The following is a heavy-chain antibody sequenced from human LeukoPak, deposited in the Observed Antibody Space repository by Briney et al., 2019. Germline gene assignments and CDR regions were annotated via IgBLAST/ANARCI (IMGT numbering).Heavy chain of an antibody. CDR3: ARGPSGYHNT. D-gene: IGHD5-12*01. CDR1: EFTFSNYG. Sequence: GGSLRLSCAASEFTFSNYGMHWVRQAPGKGLEWVAVISYDESNKYYADSVKGRFTISRDNSKNTLYLQMNSLRAEDTAVYYCARGPSGYHNTGGQGTLVTVSS. J-gene: IGHJ4*02. V-gene: IGHV3-30*03. CDR2: ISYDESNK.